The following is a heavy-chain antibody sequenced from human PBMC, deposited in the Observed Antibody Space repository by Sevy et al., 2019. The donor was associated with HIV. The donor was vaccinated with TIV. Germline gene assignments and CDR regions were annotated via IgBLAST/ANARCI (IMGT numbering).Heavy chain of an antibody. Sequence: GGSLRLSCAASGFTFSSYALHWVRQAPGKGLEWVAVISYDGSNKYYADSVKGRFTISRDNSKNTLDLQMNSLRAEDTAVYYCAREDVVFGNYYGMDVWGQGTTVTVSS. CDR3: AREDVVFGNYYGMDV. V-gene: IGHV3-30-3*01. D-gene: IGHD2-15*01. J-gene: IGHJ6*02. CDR1: GFTFSSYA. CDR2: ISYDGSNK.